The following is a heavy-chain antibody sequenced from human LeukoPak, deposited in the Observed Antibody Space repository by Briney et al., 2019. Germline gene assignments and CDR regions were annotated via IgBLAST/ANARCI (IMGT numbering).Heavy chain of an antibody. V-gene: IGHV4-39*07. CDR2: INHSGST. Sequence: PSETLSLTCTVSGGSISSSSYYWGWIRQPPGKGLEWIGEINHSGSTNYNPSLKSRVTISVDTSKNQFSLKLSSVTAADTAVYYCARNWIVGATVFDYWGQGTLVTVSS. D-gene: IGHD1-26*01. CDR1: GGSISSSSYY. CDR3: ARNWIVGATVFDY. J-gene: IGHJ4*02.